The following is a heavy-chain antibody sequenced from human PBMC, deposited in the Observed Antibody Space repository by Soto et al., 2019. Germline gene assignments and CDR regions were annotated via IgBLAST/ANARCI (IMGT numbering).Heavy chain of an antibody. CDR2: ISSSSSYI. Sequence: PGGSLRLSCAASGFTFSSYSMNWVRQAPGKGLEWVSSISSSSSYIYYADSVKGRFTISRDNAKNSLYLQMNSLRAEDTAVYYCARDIRTPQMFPVVVPAALGGSDYGMDVWGQGTTVTVSS. J-gene: IGHJ6*02. V-gene: IGHV3-21*01. CDR1: GFTFSSYS. D-gene: IGHD2-2*01. CDR3: ARDIRTPQMFPVVVPAALGGSDYGMDV.